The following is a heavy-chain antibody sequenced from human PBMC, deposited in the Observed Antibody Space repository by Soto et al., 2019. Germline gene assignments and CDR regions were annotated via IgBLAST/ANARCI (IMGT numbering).Heavy chain of an antibody. CDR1: CGSLISYY. Sequence: PSETLSLTCTVSCGSLISYYWIWLRQPPVKGLSLIFYISYSCSTNYTPSLKSRVPISVDTSKNQFSLKLSSVTAADTAVYYCAGFTYYYDSSRGLGDYFDYWGQGTLVTVSS. CDR2: ISYSCST. CDR3: AGFTYYYDSSRGLGDYFDY. V-gene: IGHV4-59*01. D-gene: IGHD3-22*01. J-gene: IGHJ4*02.